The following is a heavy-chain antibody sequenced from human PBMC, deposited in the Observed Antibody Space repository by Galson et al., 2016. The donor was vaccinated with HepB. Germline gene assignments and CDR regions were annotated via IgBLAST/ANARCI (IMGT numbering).Heavy chain of an antibody. CDR2: INPSGGST. CDR3: ARQRGGDFWSGFVAYNWFDP. CDR1: GYTFTSYY. V-gene: IGHV1-46*01. D-gene: IGHD3-3*01. Sequence: SVKVSCKASGYTFTSYYMHWVRQAPGQGLEWMGIINPSGGSTSYAQKFQGRVTMTRDTSTSTVYMELSSLRSEDRAVYYCARQRGGDFWSGFVAYNWFDPWGQGTLVTVSS. J-gene: IGHJ5*02.